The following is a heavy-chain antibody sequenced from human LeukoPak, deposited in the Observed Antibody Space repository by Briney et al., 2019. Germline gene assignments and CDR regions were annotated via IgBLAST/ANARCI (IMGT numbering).Heavy chain of an antibody. CDR3: ARGGGDHAFDV. CDR1: GLTFSPYW. D-gene: IGHD2-21*02. J-gene: IGHJ3*01. CDR2: IDSDGRST. V-gene: IGHV3-74*01. Sequence: GGSLRLSCAASGLTFSPYWTHWVRQGPGKGLVWVARIDSDGRSTIYADSVKGRLTTSRENAQNTLYLQMDSLRAEDTAVYYCARGGGDHAFDVWGQGTMVTVSS.